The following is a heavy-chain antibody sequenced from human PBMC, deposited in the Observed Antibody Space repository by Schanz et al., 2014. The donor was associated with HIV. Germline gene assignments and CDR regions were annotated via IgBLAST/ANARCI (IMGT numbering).Heavy chain of an antibody. Sequence: QVQLVESGGGVVQPGRSLRLSCAASGFTFSSFGMHWVRQAPGKGLEWVAVISSDGSNKYYADSVKGRFTISRDNSKNRVFLQMNSLRTEDTAVYYCAKSQKGASCCFPLDSWGQGTLVTVFS. J-gene: IGHJ4*02. D-gene: IGHD2-2*01. V-gene: IGHV3-30*18. CDR2: ISSDGSNK. CDR1: GFTFSSFG. CDR3: AKSQKGASCCFPLDS.